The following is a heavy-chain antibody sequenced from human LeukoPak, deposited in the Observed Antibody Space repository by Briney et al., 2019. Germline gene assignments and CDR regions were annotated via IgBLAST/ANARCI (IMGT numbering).Heavy chain of an antibody. V-gene: IGHV4-30-4*01. CDR3: ARDRPSSSAFDY. J-gene: IGHJ4*02. CDR1: GGSISSSSYY. CDR2: IYYSGST. D-gene: IGHD3-10*01. Sequence: PSETLSLTCTVSGGSISSSSYYWSWIRQPPGKGLEWIGYIYYSGSTYYNPSLKSRVTISVDTSKNQFSLKLSSVTAADTAIYYCARDRPSSSAFDYWGQGTLVNVSS.